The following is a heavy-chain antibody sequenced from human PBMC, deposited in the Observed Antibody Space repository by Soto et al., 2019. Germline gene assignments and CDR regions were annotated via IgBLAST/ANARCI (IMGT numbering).Heavy chain of an antibody. J-gene: IGHJ5*02. CDR1: GASISSGGYY. CDR2: RHHSGNT. V-gene: IGHV4-61*08. D-gene: IGHD2-15*01. CDR3: AREANCSGGSCSAAFWFDT. Sequence: QVQLQESGPGLVKPSETLSLTCTVSGASISSGGYYWSWIRQPPGKGLEWIAYRHHSGNTKYNPSRENRVIICVDTTKNQFSLRLSSVTAADTAVYYCAREANCSGGSCSAAFWFDTWGQGTLVTVSS.